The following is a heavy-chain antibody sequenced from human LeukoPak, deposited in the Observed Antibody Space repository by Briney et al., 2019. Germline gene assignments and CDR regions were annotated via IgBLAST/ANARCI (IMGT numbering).Heavy chain of an antibody. CDR1: GGSISSSDYY. CDR3: ARRVVVVVPSYYYYYYMDV. Sequence: PSETLSLTCTVSGGSISSSDYYWGWIRQPPGKGLEWIGEINHSGSTNYNPSLKSRVTISVDTSKNQFSLKLSSVTAADTAVYYCARRVVVVVPSYYYYYYMDVWGKGTTVTVSS. J-gene: IGHJ6*03. D-gene: IGHD2-2*01. CDR2: INHSGST. V-gene: IGHV4-39*07.